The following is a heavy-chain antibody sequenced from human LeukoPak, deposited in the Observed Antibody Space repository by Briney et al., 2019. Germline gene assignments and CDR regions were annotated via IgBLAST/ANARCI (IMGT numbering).Heavy chain of an antibody. V-gene: IGHV4-34*01. Sequence: GSLRLSCAASGFTVSSNYMSWVRQAPGKGLEWMGEINHSGSTKYNPPLKSRVTIAVAPSKNKFSLKLSSVTAADTAVYYCARRYDILTGYYPPDYWGQGTLVTVSS. J-gene: IGHJ4*02. D-gene: IGHD3-9*01. CDR3: ARRYDILTGYYPPDY. CDR2: INHSGST. CDR1: GFTVSSNY.